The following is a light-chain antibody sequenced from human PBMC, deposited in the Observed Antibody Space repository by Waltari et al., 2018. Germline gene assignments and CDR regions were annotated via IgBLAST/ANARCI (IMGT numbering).Light chain of an antibody. J-gene: IGKJ2*01. V-gene: IGKV1-5*01. CDR2: DAS. Sequence: DIQMTQSPSSLSTSVGDRVTITCRASQSISSYLNWYQQKPGKAPKLLIYDASSLESGVPSRFSGSGSGTEFTLTISSLQPDDFATYYCQQYNSYSMYTFGQGTKLEIK. CDR1: QSISSY. CDR3: QQYNSYSMYT.